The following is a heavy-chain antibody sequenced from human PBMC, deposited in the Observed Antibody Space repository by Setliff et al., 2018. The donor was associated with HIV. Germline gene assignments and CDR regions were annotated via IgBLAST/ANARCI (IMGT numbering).Heavy chain of an antibody. V-gene: IGHV4-38-2*01. D-gene: IGHD5-18*01. CDR3: ARQGAAHSPFVY. CDR2: IYHSGST. J-gene: IGHJ4*02. Sequence: LTCAVSGYSISSGYYWGWIRQPPGKGLEWIGSIYHSGSTYYNPSLKSRVTISVDTSKNQFSLNLNSVTAADTAVYYCARQGAAHSPFVYWGQGALVTVSS. CDR1: GYSISSGYY.